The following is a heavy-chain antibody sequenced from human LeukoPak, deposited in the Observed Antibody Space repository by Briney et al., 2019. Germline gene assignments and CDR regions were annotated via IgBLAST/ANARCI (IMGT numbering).Heavy chain of an antibody. V-gene: IGHV5-10-1*01. D-gene: IGHD2-2*01. J-gene: IGHJ6*04. Sequence: GESLKISCKDSGYSFTSYWISWVRQMPGKGLEWMGRIHPGDSYTNYSPSFQGHVTISTDKAISTVYLQWSSLKASDTAMYYCARQPLEGYCSSTSCARRVMDVWGKGTTVTVSS. CDR3: ARQPLEGYCSSTSCARRVMDV. CDR1: GYSFTSYW. CDR2: IHPGDSYT.